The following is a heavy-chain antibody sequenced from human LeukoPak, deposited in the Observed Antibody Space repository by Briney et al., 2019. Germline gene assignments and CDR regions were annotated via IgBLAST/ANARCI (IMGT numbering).Heavy chain of an antibody. J-gene: IGHJ4*02. CDR3: ATPLLWFGELSTDY. V-gene: IGHV3-66*01. CDR1: GFTVSSNY. D-gene: IGHD3-10*01. CDR2: IYSGGST. Sequence: GGSLRLSCAASGFTVSSNYMSWVRQAPGKGLEWVSVIYSGGSTYYADSVKGRLTISRDNSKNTLYLQMNSLRAEDTAVYYCATPLLWFGELSTDYWGQGTLVTVSS.